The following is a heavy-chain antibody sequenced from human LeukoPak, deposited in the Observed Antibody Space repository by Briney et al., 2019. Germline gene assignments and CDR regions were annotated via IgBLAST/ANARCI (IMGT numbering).Heavy chain of an antibody. CDR1: GFTFSSYG. Sequence: GGSLRLSCAASGFTFSSYGMHWVRQAPGKGLEWVAVISYDGSNKYYADSVKGRFTISRDNSKNTLYLQMNSLRAEDTAVYYCAKDPTFYGSPLGPGYNWFDPWGQGTLVTVSS. D-gene: IGHD3-10*01. J-gene: IGHJ5*02. CDR3: AKDPTFYGSPLGPGYNWFDP. V-gene: IGHV3-30*18. CDR2: ISYDGSNK.